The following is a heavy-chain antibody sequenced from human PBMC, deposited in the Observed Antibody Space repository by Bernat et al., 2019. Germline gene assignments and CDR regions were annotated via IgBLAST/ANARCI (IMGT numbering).Heavy chain of an antibody. CDR3: ARSDFSSSWTNYYYYGMDV. CDR2: INSDGSST. D-gene: IGHD6-13*01. J-gene: IGHJ6*02. CDR1: GFTFSSYW. Sequence: EVQLVESGGGLVQPGGSLRLSCAASGFTFSSYWMHWVRQAPGTGLVWVSRINSDGSSTSYADSVKGRFTISRDNAKNTLYLQMNSLRAEDTAVYYCARSDFSSSWTNYYYYGMDVWGQGTTVTVSS. V-gene: IGHV3-74*01.